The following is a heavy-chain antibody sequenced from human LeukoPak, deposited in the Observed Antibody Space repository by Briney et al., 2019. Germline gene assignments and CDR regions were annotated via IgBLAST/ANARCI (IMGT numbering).Heavy chain of an antibody. CDR2: ISSSSSCI. Sequence: GGSLRLSCAASGFTFSSYSMNWVRQAPGKGLEWVSSISSSSSCIYYADSVKGRFTISRDNAKNSLYLQMNSLRAEDTAVYYCASGSIAARPFDYWGQGTLVTVSS. J-gene: IGHJ4*02. V-gene: IGHV3-21*01. D-gene: IGHD6-6*01. CDR1: GFTFSSYS. CDR3: ASGSIAARPFDY.